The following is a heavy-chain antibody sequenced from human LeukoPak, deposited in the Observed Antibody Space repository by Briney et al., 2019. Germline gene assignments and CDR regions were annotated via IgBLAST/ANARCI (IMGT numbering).Heavy chain of an antibody. J-gene: IGHJ6*02. CDR2: IIPILGIA. Sequence: SVKVSCKASGGTFSSYAISSVRQAPGQGLEWMGRIIPILGIANYAQKFQGRVTITADKSTSTAYMELSSLRSEDTAVYYCARDGNHYDILTGLYYYYGMDVWGQGTTVTVSS. CDR1: GGTFSSYA. V-gene: IGHV1-69*04. D-gene: IGHD3-9*01. CDR3: ARDGNHYDILTGLYYYYGMDV.